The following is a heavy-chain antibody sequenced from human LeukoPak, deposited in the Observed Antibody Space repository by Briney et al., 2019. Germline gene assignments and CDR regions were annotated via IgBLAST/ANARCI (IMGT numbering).Heavy chain of an antibody. J-gene: IGHJ4*02. V-gene: IGHV4-34*01. D-gene: IGHD4-17*01. CDR2: VNHSGYT. Sequence: PSETLSLTCGVSGVSFSTYYWSWIRQSPEKGLEWIGEVNHSGYTNYNPFLKSRVTISVDTSKNQFSLNLRSVTAADTAVYYCARQLYGSDYWGQGTLVTVSS. CDR3: ARQLYGSDY. CDR1: GVSFSTYY.